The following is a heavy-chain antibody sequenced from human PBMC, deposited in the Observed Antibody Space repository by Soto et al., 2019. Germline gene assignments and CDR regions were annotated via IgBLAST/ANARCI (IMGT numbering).Heavy chain of an antibody. D-gene: IGHD5-18*01. CDR2: ISGSGGST. CDR3: AKGRASSYGCFDY. Sequence: EVQLLESGGGLVQPGGSLRLSCAASGFTFSSYAMSWVRQDPGKGLEWVSAISGSGGSTYYADSVKGRFTISRDNSKNTLYLQMNSLRAEDTAVYYCAKGRASSYGCFDYWGQGTLVTDSS. CDR1: GFTFSSYA. V-gene: IGHV3-23*01. J-gene: IGHJ4*02.